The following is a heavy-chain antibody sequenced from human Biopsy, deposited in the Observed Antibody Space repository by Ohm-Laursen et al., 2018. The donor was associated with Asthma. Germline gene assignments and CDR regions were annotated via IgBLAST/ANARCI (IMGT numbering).Heavy chain of an antibody. Sequence: GPSVKPSRKASGYTFIGCHIHWMRQAPGQGLEWMGRINPNSGGTNYAQKFQGRVTMTRDTSISTAYMEVSRLRSDDTAVYYCAGGQKSAGDRWFDPWGQGTRVPVSS. D-gene: IGHD6-13*01. V-gene: IGHV1-2*06. CDR3: AGGQKSAGDRWFDP. CDR1: GYTFIGCH. J-gene: IGHJ5*02. CDR2: INPNSGGT.